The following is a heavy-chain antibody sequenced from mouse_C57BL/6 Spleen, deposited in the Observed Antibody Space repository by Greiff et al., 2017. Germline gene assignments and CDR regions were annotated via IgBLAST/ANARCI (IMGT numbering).Heavy chain of an antibody. CDR1: GYTFTSYW. CDR2: IDPNRGGT. CDR3: ARNYGSSYPFDY. V-gene: IGHV1-72*01. Sequence: QVQLQQPGAELVKPGASVKLSCKASGYTFTSYWMLWVKQRPGRGLEWIGRIDPNRGGTKYNEKFKSKATLTVDKPSSTAYMQLSSLTSEDAAVYYCARNYGSSYPFDYWGQGTTLTVSS. J-gene: IGHJ2*01. D-gene: IGHD1-1*01.